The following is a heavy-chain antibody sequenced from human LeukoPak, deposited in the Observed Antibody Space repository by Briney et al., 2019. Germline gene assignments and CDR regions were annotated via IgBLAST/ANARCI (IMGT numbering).Heavy chain of an antibody. CDR2: VYYSGST. CDR3: ARAFTGDSEHVTSSSPDF. Sequence: PSETLSLTCTVSSGSLSSSSYFWGWIRQPPGKGLEWIGSVYYSGSTFYNPSLKSRVTIPVDTSKNQFSLQLSSVTAADTAVYYCARAFTGDSEHVTSSSPDFWGQGILVTVSS. J-gene: IGHJ4*02. CDR1: SGSLSSSSYF. V-gene: IGHV4-39*01. D-gene: IGHD6-13*01.